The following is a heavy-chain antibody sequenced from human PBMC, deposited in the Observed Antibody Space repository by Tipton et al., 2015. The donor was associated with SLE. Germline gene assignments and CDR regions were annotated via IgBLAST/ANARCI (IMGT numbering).Heavy chain of an antibody. D-gene: IGHD4-17*01. CDR2: INHSGST. Sequence: TLSLTCAVYGGSFSGYYWSWIRQPPGKGLEWIGEINHSGSTNYNPSLKSRVTISVDTSKNQFSLKLSSVTAADTAVYYCARGLTVTTSYYFDYWGQGTLVTVSS. V-gene: IGHV4-34*01. CDR1: GGSFSGYY. CDR3: ARGLTVTTSYYFDY. J-gene: IGHJ4*02.